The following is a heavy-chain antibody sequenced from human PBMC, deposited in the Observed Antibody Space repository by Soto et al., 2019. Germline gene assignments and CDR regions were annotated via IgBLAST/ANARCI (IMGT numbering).Heavy chain of an antibody. CDR3: AKVTHRGPIAVAGPLGS. CDR1: GSITNHH. Sequence: QVHLVQSGAEVKKPGASVNVSCQASGSITNHHMHWVRQAPGQGLEWMGIFNPSGLSTTYAQKFQGRVTITRDTSTRTVYMELSSLTSEDTAVDFCAKVTHRGPIAVAGPLGSWGQGTLVIVSS. V-gene: IGHV1-46*01. D-gene: IGHD6-19*01. CDR2: FNPSGLST. J-gene: IGHJ4*02.